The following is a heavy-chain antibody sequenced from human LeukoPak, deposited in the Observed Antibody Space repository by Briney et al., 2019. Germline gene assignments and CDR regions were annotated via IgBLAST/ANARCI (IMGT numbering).Heavy chain of an antibody. CDR3: ARERSGSYRFDY. CDR2: ISAYNGNT. Sequence: ASVKVSCKASGGTFSIYAISWVRQAPGQGLEWMGWISAYNGNTNYAQKLQGRVTMTTDTSTSTAYMELRSLRSDDTAVYYCARERSGSYRFDYWGQGTLVTVSS. V-gene: IGHV1-18*01. J-gene: IGHJ4*02. D-gene: IGHD1-26*01. CDR1: GGTFSIYA.